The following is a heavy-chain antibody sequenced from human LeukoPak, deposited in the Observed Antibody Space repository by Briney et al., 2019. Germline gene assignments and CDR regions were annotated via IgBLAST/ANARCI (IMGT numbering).Heavy chain of an antibody. CDR2: IDWDDDK. V-gene: IGHV2-70*11. Sequence: SGPTLVNPTQTLTLTCTFSGFSLSTSGMCVSWIRQPPGKALEWLARIDWDDDKYYSTSLKTRLTISKDTSKNQVVLTMTNMDPVDTATYYCARISSLGYCSGGSCYSGYYFDYWGQGTLVTLSS. CDR1: GFSLSTSGMC. D-gene: IGHD2-15*01. CDR3: ARISSLGYCSGGSCYSGYYFDY. J-gene: IGHJ4*02.